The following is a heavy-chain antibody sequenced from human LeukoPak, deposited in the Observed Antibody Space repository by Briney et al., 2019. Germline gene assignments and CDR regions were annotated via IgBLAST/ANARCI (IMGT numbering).Heavy chain of an antibody. V-gene: IGHV3-23*01. Sequence: PGGSLRLSCAASGFTLRSHAMSWVRQAPGKGLEWVSAISGSGGSTDYVDSVKGRFTISRDNSKNTLYLQMNSLRAHDTAVYYCAKQMSTVTFTPFDYRGQGTLVTVSS. CDR3: AKQMSTVTFTPFDY. D-gene: IGHD3-16*01. CDR1: GFTLRSHA. J-gene: IGHJ4*02. CDR2: ISGSGGST.